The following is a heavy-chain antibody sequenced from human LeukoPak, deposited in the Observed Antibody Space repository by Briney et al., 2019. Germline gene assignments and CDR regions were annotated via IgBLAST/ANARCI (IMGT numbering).Heavy chain of an antibody. D-gene: IGHD3-3*01. V-gene: IGHV3-23*01. CDR1: GFTFSSYA. J-gene: IGHJ4*02. CDR3: AKASYDFSRYADY. CDR2: ISGSGGST. Sequence: PGGSLRLSCAASGFTFSSYAMSWVRQAPGKGLEWVSAISGSGGSTYYADSVKGRFTIPRDNSKNTLYLQMNSLRAEDTAVYYCAKASYDFSRYADYWGQGTLVTVSS.